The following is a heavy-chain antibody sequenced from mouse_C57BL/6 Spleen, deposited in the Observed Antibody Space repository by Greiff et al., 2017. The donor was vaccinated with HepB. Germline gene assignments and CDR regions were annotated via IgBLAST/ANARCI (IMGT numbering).Heavy chain of an antibody. CDR1: GYAFTNYL. V-gene: IGHV1-54*01. J-gene: IGHJ1*03. CDR3: AVPHLNFDV. CDR2: INPGSGGT. Sequence: VQLVESGAELVRPGTSVKVSCKASGYAFTNYLIEWVKQRPGQGLEWIGVINPGSGGTNYNEKFKGKATLTADKSSSTAYMQLSSLTSEDSAVYFCAVPHLNFDVWGTGTTVTVSS.